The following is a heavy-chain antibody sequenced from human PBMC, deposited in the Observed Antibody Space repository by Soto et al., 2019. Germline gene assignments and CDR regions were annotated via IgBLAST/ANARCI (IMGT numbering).Heavy chain of an antibody. D-gene: IGHD5-12*01. V-gene: IGHV1-3*01. CDR2: INPANGYT. CDR1: GYTFTTYA. Sequence: QVQLVQSGAEVEKPGASVKVSCKAYGYTFTTYAIHWVRQASGQRPEWMGWINPANGYTKYSQKFQDRVTMTRDTSASTAHMELTSLKSEDTAGYYCARGPSGYAPWGQGTLVTVSS. CDR3: ARGPSGYAP. J-gene: IGHJ5*02.